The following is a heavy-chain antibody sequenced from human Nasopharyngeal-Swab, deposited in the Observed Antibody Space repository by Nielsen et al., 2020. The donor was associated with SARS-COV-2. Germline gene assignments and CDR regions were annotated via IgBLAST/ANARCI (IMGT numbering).Heavy chain of an antibody. V-gene: IGHV3-74*01. D-gene: IGHD2-21*01. J-gene: IGHJ6*02. CDR1: GFTFSRYR. CDR2: IYSDGSST. CDR3: ARVGVNDYYYGMDV. Sequence: GGSLRLSCAASGFTFSRYRMHWVRQAPGKGLVWVSRIYSDGSSTNYADSVKGRFTISRDNAKNTLYLQMNSLRAEDTAMYYCARVGVNDYYYGMDVWGQGTTVTVSS.